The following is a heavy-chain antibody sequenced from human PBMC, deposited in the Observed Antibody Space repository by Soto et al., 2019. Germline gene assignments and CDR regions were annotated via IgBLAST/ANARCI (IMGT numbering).Heavy chain of an antibody. D-gene: IGHD3-10*01. J-gene: IGHJ6*03. CDR1: GYTFSNYG. CDR2: ISAHTGNS. Sequence: QVQLVQSGDEMRKPGASVKVSCQASGYTFSNYGITWVRQAPGQGLEWMGWISAHTGNSKYAQSLQGRLTLTTDTSTRTAYMELRRLRSDATAVYYCSRDWYFYGSGSPNHMDVWGKGTTVSVSS. CDR3: SRDWYFYGSGSPNHMDV. V-gene: IGHV1-18*01.